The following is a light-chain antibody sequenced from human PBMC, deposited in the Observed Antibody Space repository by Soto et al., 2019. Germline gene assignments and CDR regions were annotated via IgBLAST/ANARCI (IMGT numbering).Light chain of an antibody. CDR3: QQTYNTPIT. CDR1: QSVTRY. CDR2: TAS. Sequence: DIQMTQSPSSQSASVGDRVTITCRASQSVTRYLNWYQRKPGKAPKLLIYTASNLQGGVPSRFTGSGSGTYFTLTISSLQPEDFATYYCQQTYNTPITFGQGTRLEIK. V-gene: IGKV1-39*01. J-gene: IGKJ5*01.